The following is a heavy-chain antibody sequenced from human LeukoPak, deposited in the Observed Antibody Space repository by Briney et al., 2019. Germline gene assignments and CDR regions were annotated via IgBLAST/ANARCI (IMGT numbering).Heavy chain of an antibody. J-gene: IGHJ4*02. CDR1: GGSISSTNYY. D-gene: IGHD1-1*01. Sequence: SETLSLTRTVSGGSISSTNYYWGWIRQPPGKGLEWIGSIYYSGSTYYNPSLKSRLTISLDTSKNQFSLRLSSVTAADTAFYYCARRYNWNDRWDWGQGTLVTVSP. CDR2: IYYSGST. CDR3: ARRYNWNDRWD. V-gene: IGHV4-39*07.